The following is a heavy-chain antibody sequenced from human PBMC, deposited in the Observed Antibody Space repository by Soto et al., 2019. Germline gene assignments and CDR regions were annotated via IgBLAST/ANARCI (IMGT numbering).Heavy chain of an antibody. D-gene: IGHD1-1*01. Sequence: ASVKGSWKAAGGTFGDFTINWVRLSPGQRLEWMGGIIIPIFDTANYAEKFQGRVTITAYESTRTSFMEVSSRRSEDTAVHYRARNGTRTGYSHGRDIRGQGTMVT. CDR1: GGTFGDFT. CDR3: ARNGTRTGYSHGRDI. J-gene: IGHJ6*02. CDR2: IIIPIFDTA. V-gene: IGHV1-69*13.